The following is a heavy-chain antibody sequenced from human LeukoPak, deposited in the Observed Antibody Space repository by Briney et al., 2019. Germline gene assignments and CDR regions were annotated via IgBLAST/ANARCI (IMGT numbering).Heavy chain of an antibody. D-gene: IGHD3-22*01. CDR1: GFTFTSSA. CDR2: IVDGSGNT. J-gene: IGHJ3*02. CDR3: AAVGPSGYSNHDAFDI. V-gene: IGHV1-58*02. Sequence: SVKVSCKASGFTFTSSAMQWVRQARGQRLEWIGWIVDGSGNTNYAQKFQERVTITRDMSTSTAYMELSSLRSEDTAVYYCAAVGPSGYSNHDAFDIWGQGTMVTVSS.